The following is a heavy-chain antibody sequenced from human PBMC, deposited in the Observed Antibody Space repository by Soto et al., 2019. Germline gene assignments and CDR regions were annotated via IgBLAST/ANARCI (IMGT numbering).Heavy chain of an antibody. D-gene: IGHD3-3*01. V-gene: IGHV4-59*01. CDR3: AREGGYYDFWSGPTRNGRGMDV. Sequence: SETLSLTCTVSGGSISSYYWSWIRQPPGKGLEWIGYIYYSGSTNYNPSLKSRVTISVDTSKNQFSLKLSSVTAADTAVYYCAREGGYYDFWSGPTRNGRGMDVWGQGTTVTVSS. CDR2: IYYSGST. CDR1: GGSISSYY. J-gene: IGHJ6*02.